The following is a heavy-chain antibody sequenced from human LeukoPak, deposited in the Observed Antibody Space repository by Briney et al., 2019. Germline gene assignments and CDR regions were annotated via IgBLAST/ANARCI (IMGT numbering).Heavy chain of an antibody. CDR3: ARDPLEMATGVAFDI. D-gene: IGHD5-24*01. CDR2: IYSGGST. CDR1: GFSVSSNY. V-gene: IGHV3-53*01. Sequence: GGPLRLSCAASGFSVSSNYMSWVRQAPGKGLEWVSVIYSGGSTYYADSVKGRFTISRDNSKNTLYLQMNSLRAEDTAVYYCARDPLEMATGVAFDIWGQGTMVTVSS. J-gene: IGHJ3*02.